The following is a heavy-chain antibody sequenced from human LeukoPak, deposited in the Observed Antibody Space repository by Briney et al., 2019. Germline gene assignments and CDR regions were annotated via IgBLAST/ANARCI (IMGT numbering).Heavy chain of an antibody. V-gene: IGHV3-30*18. CDR1: GSTFGNYG. D-gene: IGHD2-15*01. J-gene: IGHJ6*02. CDR3: AKDRGSYYDMDV. Sequence: GGSLRLSCAASGSTFGNYGMHWVRQAPGKGLEWLAVTSYDGSNKYYADSVKGRFTISRDNSKNTLYLQMNSLSAEDTALYYCAKDRGSYYDMDVWGQGTTVAVS. CDR2: TSYDGSNK.